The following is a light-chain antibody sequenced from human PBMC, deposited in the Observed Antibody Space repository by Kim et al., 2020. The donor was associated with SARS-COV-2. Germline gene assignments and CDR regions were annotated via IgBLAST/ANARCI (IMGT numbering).Light chain of an antibody. CDR2: GAS. V-gene: IGKV3-15*01. J-gene: IGKJ4*01. CDR1: QSANSN. CDR3: QQYDKWPLT. Sequence: VSPGERGTLSCRASQSANSNLAWYQQKPGQAPRLLIYGASTRATDIPARFSGSGSGTDFTLTISCLQSEDFAVYYCQQYDKWPLTFGGGTKVDIK.